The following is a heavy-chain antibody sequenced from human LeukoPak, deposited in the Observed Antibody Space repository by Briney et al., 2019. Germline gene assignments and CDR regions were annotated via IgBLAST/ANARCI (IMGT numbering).Heavy chain of an antibody. CDR3: ARDGYYYDSSGYYHLDY. J-gene: IGHJ4*02. Sequence: GGSLRLSCAASGFTFSSYAMSWVRQAPGKGLEWVSAISGSGGSTYYADSVKGRFTISRDNAKNSLHLQMNSLRAEDTAVYYCARDGYYYDSSGYYHLDYWGQGTLVTVSS. CDR1: GFTFSSYA. CDR2: ISGSGGST. V-gene: IGHV3-23*01. D-gene: IGHD3-22*01.